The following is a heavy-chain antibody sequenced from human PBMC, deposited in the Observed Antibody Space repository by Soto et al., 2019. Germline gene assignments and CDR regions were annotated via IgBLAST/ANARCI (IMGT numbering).Heavy chain of an antibody. CDR2: IKQDGSEK. J-gene: IGHJ4*02. CDR1: GFTFSSYW. V-gene: IGHV3-7*03. D-gene: IGHD6-19*01. CDR3: ARDSSGWSHPFDY. Sequence: PGGSLRLSCAASGFTFSSYWMSWVRQAPGKGLEWVANIKQDGSEKYYVDSVKGRFTISRDNAKNSLYLQMNSLRAEDTAVYYCARDSSGWSHPFDYWGQGTLVTVSS.